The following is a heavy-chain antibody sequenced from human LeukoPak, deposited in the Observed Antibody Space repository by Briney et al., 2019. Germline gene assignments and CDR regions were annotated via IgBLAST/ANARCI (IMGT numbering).Heavy chain of an antibody. CDR2: ISAYNGNT. CDR1: GYTFTSYG. Sequence: ASVKVSCKASGYTFTSYGISWVRQAPGQGLEWMGWISAYNGNTNYAQKLQGRVTMTTSISTSTAYMELRSLRSDDAAVDFCSSELSYSDYRPENWFDPWGQGTLVTVSS. V-gene: IGHV1-18*01. CDR3: SSELSYSDYRPENWFDP. D-gene: IGHD4-11*01. J-gene: IGHJ5*02.